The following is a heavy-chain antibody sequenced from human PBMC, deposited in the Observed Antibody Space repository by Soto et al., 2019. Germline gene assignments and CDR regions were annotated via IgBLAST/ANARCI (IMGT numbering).Heavy chain of an antibody. CDR2: IYYSGST. D-gene: IGHD2-8*01. Sequence: PSETLSLTCTVSGGSVSSGSYYWSWIRQPPGKGLELIGNIYYSGSTNYNPSLKSRVTISVDTSKNQFSLRLNSVTAADTAVYYCAKSSILPRLLMYPFDYWGEVPLVTVSS. CDR1: GGSVSSGSYY. V-gene: IGHV4-61*01. J-gene: IGHJ4*02. CDR3: AKSSILPRLLMYPFDY.